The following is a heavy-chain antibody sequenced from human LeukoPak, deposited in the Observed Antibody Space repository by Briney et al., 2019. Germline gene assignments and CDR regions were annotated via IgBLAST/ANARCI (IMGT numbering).Heavy chain of an antibody. D-gene: IGHD3-10*01. CDR2: INPSGGST. CDR1: GGTFSSYA. J-gene: IGHJ3*02. CDR3: ARVGSGAFDI. V-gene: IGHV1-46*01. Sequence: ASVKVSCKASGGTFSSYAISWVRQAPGQGLEWMGIINPSGGSTSYAQKFQGRVTMTRDTSTSTVYMEPSSLRSEDTAVYYCARVGSGAFDIWGQGTMVTVSS.